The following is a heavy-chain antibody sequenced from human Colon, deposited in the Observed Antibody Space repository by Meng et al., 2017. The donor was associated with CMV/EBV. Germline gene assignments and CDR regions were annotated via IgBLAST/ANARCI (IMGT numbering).Heavy chain of an antibody. CDR3: TRQTWWELLSSDYYYGMDV. J-gene: IGHJ6*02. V-gene: IGHV3-73*01. Sequence: GESLKISCAASGSSFSNSWMIWVRQAPAKGLEWVGRIRNKANSYAAAYAASVKGRFTISRDDSKNTAYLQMNNLKTEDTAVYYCTRQTWWELLSSDYYYGMDVWGQGTTVTVSS. CDR1: GSSFSNSW. D-gene: IGHD1-26*01. CDR2: IRNKANSYAA.